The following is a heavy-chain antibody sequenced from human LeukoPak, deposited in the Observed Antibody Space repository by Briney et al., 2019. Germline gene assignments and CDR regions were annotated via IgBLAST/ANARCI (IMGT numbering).Heavy chain of an antibody. V-gene: IGHV4-38-2*01. CDR2: VYHSGST. D-gene: IGHD2-8*02. J-gene: IGHJ4*02. CDR1: GYSISSGYY. CDR3: ARRSGRPNTGIDY. Sequence: SETLSLTCAVSGYSISSGYYWGWIRQPPGKGLEWIGGVYHSGSTYYNPSLTSRVTISVATSKHQFSLRLTSVTAADTAVYYCARRSGRPNTGIDYWGQGTLVTVSS.